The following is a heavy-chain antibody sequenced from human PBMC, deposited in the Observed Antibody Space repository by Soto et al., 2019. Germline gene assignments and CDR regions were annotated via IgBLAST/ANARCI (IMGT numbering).Heavy chain of an antibody. D-gene: IGHD6-25*01. J-gene: IGHJ6*02. CDR3: ARSLAPRLSRYYYFYAMDV. V-gene: IGHV4-61*01. Sequence: QVQLQESGPGLVKPSETLSLSCTVSGGSVNSDSDYWSWIRQPPGKGLEWIGYVYYRGSTNYNPALKSQVTLSADTSNNQLSLNLRSVTAADTAVYYCARSLAPRLSRYYYFYAMDVWGQGTTVTVSS. CDR1: GGSVNSDSDY. CDR2: VYYRGST.